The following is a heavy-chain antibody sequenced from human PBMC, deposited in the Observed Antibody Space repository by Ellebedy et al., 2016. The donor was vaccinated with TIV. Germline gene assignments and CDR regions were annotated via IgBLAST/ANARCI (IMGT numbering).Heavy chain of an antibody. CDR1: GFTFDDYA. CDR3: ARAGDY. V-gene: IGHV3-9*01. Sequence: GGSLRLXCAASGFTFDDYAMHWVRQAPGKGLEWVSGISWNSGSIGYADSVKGRFTISRDNAKNSLYLQMNSLRAEDTAVYYCARAGDYWGQGTLVTVSS. CDR2: ISWNSGSI. J-gene: IGHJ4*02.